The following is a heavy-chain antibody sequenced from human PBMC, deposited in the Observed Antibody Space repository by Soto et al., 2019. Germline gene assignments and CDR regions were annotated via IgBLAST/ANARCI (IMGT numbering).Heavy chain of an antibody. D-gene: IGHD6-19*01. J-gene: IGHJ5*02. V-gene: IGHV1-69*13. Sequence: SVKVSCKASGGTFSSYAISWVRQAPGQVLEWMGGIIPIFGTANYAQKFQGRVTITADESTSTAYMELSSLRSEDTAVYYCATHIYSSGWFARMENNWFDPWGQGTLVTVSS. CDR3: ATHIYSSGWFARMENNWFDP. CDR1: GGTFSSYA. CDR2: IIPIFGTA.